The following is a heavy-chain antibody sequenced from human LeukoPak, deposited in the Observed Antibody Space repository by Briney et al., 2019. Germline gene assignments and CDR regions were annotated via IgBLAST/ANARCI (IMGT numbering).Heavy chain of an antibody. Sequence: SRTLSLTCTVSGGSISSGGYYWSWIRQPPGKGLEWIGYIYHSGSTYYNPSLKSRVTISVDRSKNQFSLKLSSVTAADTAVYYCASLSSSYAGLQHWGQGTLVTVSS. V-gene: IGHV4-30-2*01. CDR1: GGSISSGGYY. CDR3: ASLSSSYAGLQH. D-gene: IGHD6-13*01. J-gene: IGHJ1*01. CDR2: IYHSGST.